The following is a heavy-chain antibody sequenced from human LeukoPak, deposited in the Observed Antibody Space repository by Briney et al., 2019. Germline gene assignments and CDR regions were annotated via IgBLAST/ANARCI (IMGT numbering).Heavy chain of an antibody. CDR3: ARGRARITMVRGEGPDY. D-gene: IGHD3-10*01. Sequence: SETLSLTCAVYGGSFSGYYWSWIRQPPGKGLEWIGEINHSGSTNYNPSLKSRVTISVDTSKNQSSLKLSSVTAADTAVYYCARGRARITMVRGEGPDYWGQGTLVTVSS. J-gene: IGHJ4*02. CDR1: GGSFSGYY. CDR2: INHSGST. V-gene: IGHV4-34*01.